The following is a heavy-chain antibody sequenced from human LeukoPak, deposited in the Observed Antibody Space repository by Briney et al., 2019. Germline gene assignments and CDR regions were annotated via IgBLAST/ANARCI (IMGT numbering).Heavy chain of an antibody. J-gene: IGHJ5*02. CDR1: GNTFTSYW. CDR2: IYPGDSDT. Sequence: GESLKISCKGSGNTFTSYWIGWVRQMPGKGLEWMGIIYPGDSDTRYSPSFQGQVTISADKSISTAYLQWGSLKASDTAIYYCARSRGDNNWFDPWGQGTLVTVSS. D-gene: IGHD7-27*01. V-gene: IGHV5-51*01. CDR3: ARSRGDNNWFDP.